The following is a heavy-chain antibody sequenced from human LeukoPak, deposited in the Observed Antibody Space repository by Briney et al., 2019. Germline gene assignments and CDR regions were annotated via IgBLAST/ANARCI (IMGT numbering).Heavy chain of an antibody. CDR1: GFTFSNFA. Sequence: GGSLRLSCAASGFTFSNFAIKWVRQAPGKGLEWVADISGGGEHTFYADSVKGRFTISRDNSKDTLHLQMNILRPEDTALYYCASGPYSSSYFASWGQGTLVTVSS. V-gene: IGHV3-23*01. CDR3: ASGPYSSSYFAS. D-gene: IGHD6-13*01. CDR2: ISGGGEHT. J-gene: IGHJ4*02.